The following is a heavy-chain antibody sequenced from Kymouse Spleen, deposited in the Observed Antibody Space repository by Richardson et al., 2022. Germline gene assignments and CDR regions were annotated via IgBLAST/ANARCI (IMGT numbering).Heavy chain of an antibody. J-gene: IGHJ5*02. D-gene: IGHD2-2*02. Sequence: QVQLQESGPGLVKPSGTLSLTCAVSGGSISSSNWWSWVRQPPGKGLEWIGEIYHSGSTNYNPSLKSRVTISVDKSKNQFSLKLSSVTAADTAVYYCARVGCSSTSCPDGRFDPWGQGTLVTVSS. CDR1: GGSISSSNW. CDR2: IYHSGST. CDR3: ARVGCSSTSCPDGRFDP. V-gene: IGHV4-4*02.